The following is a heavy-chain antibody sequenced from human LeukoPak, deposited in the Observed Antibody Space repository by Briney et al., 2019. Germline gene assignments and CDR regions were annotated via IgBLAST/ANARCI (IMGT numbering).Heavy chain of an antibody. Sequence: ASVNVSCKASEYTFTSYAMHWVRQAPGQRLEWMGWINAGNGNTKYSQKFQGRVTITRDTSASTAYMELSSLRSEDTAVYYCARDRVNYYDSSGYDYWGQGALVTVSS. CDR1: EYTFTSYA. V-gene: IGHV1-3*01. CDR3: ARDRVNYYDSSGYDY. J-gene: IGHJ4*02. D-gene: IGHD3-22*01. CDR2: INAGNGNT.